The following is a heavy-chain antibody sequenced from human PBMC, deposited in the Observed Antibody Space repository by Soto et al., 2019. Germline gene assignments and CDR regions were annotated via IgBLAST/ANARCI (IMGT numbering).Heavy chain of an antibody. V-gene: IGHV3-21*01. CDR2: IRKSDYT. J-gene: IGHJ4*02. CDR3: AREDSIIIPAVSDF. CDR1: GFAFNNFG. D-gene: IGHD2-2*01. Sequence: PGGSLRLSCTVSGFAFNNFGISWVRQAQGKGLEWVSSIRKSDYTYYSDSVKGRFTISRDNAKNSVSLQMNTLRVEDTAVYYCAREDSIIIPAVSDFWGQGTLGTVSS.